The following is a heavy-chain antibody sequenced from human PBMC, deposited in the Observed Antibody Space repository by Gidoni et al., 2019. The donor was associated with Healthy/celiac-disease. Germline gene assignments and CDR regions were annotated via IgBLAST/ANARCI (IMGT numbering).Heavy chain of an antibody. D-gene: IGHD3-22*01. CDR3: PLTTDSSGSLNAFDI. Sequence: EVQLVESGGGLVKPGGSLRLSCAASGFTFSSYSMNWVRQAPGKGLEWVSSISSSSSYIYYADSVKGRFTISRDNAKNSLYLQMNSLRAEDTAVYYCPLTTDSSGSLNAFDIWGQGTMVTVSS. J-gene: IGHJ3*02. CDR2: ISSSSSYI. V-gene: IGHV3-21*01. CDR1: GFTFSSYS.